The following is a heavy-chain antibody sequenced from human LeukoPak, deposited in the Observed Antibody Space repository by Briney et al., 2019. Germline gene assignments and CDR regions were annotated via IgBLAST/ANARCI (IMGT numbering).Heavy chain of an antibody. V-gene: IGHV4-59*01. CDR1: GASLSNYY. CDR2: IYNSGST. Sequence: SETLSLTCTVSGASLSNYYWTWIRQPPGKGLEWIGYIYNSGSTNYDPSLKSRVTISMDMSKKQFSLKLTSVTAADTAVYYCARRRYFDWLLLYFDYWGQGTLVTVSS. J-gene: IGHJ4*02. CDR3: ARRRYFDWLLLYFDY. D-gene: IGHD3-9*01.